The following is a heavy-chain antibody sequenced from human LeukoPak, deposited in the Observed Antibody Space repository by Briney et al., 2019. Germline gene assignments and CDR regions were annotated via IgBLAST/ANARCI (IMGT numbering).Heavy chain of an antibody. CDR2: ISPYNGNT. Sequence: GASVKVSCKASDIFTRTGINWVRQAPGQGLEWMGWISPYNGNTKYAQKFQGRVTVTTDTSTTTAYMDLRSLRSDDTAVYYCTRDHLAADGSDAFDIWGQGTMVTVSS. CDR1: DIFTRTG. J-gene: IGHJ3*02. CDR3: TRDHLAADGSDAFDI. D-gene: IGHD6-13*01. V-gene: IGHV1-18*04.